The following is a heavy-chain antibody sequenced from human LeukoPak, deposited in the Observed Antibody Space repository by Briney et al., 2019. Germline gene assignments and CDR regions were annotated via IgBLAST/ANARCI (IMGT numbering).Heavy chain of an antibody. J-gene: IGHJ4*02. CDR1: GGSISSYY. D-gene: IGHD6-19*01. V-gene: IGHV4-59*01. Sequence: SEALSLTCTVSGGSISSYYWSWIRQPPGKGLEWIGYIYNSGSTKYNPSLKSRVTMSMDTSKNQISLKLSSVTAADTAVYYCARGGWYSDYWGQGTLVTVSS. CDR3: ARGGWYSDY. CDR2: IYNSGST.